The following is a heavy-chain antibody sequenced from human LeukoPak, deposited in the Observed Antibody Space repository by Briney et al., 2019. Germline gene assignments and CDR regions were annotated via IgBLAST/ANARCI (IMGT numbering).Heavy chain of an antibody. CDR2: INQGGSDK. Sequence: RSGGSLRLSCAASGFSLSNYWMSWVRQAPGKGLEGVANINQGGSDKYYVDSVMGRFTISKDNAKNSVYPPMNRLRPEDTAIYYCAWYGVTHGPAVWGQGTTVTVSS. CDR1: GFSLSNYW. V-gene: IGHV3-7*01. D-gene: IGHD3-10*01. J-gene: IGHJ6*02. CDR3: AWYGVTHGPAV.